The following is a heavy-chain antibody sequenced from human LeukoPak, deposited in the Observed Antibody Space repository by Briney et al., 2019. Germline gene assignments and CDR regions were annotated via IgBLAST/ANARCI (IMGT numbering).Heavy chain of an antibody. J-gene: IGHJ4*02. CDR2: SRNKADGYTT. CDR1: GFTLSDHY. CDR3: ARGGPYGGSSAFDY. D-gene: IGHD4-23*01. V-gene: IGHV3-72*01. Sequence: PGGSLRLSCAASGFTLSDHYMDWVRQAPGNGLEWVRPSRNKADGYTTVFAASVKGRFTISRDDSKDSLYLQMNSLKIEDTAVYYCARGGPYGGSSAFDYWGQGTLVTVSS.